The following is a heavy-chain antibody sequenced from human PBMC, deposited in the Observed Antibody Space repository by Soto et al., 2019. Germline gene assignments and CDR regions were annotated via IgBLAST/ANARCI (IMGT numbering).Heavy chain of an antibody. D-gene: IGHD3-3*01. CDR1: GFTFSSYA. V-gene: IGHV3-23*01. Sequence: GGSLRLSCAASGFTFSSYAMSWVRQAPGKGLEWVSAISGSGGSTYYADSVKGRFTISRDNSKNTRYLQMNSLRAEDTAVYYCAKDYRGWSGYYTGYYYYYMDVWGKGTTVTVSS. CDR2: ISGSGGST. J-gene: IGHJ6*03. CDR3: AKDYRGWSGYYTGYYYYYMDV.